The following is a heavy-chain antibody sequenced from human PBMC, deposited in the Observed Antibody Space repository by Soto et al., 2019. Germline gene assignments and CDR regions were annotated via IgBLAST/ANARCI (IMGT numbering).Heavy chain of an antibody. CDR3: ARDPVVVVPAARGPPYGMDV. CDR2: MYYSGST. CDR1: GCSISSGDNY. J-gene: IGHJ6*02. V-gene: IGHV4-30-4*01. Sequence: PSESLSLACPVSGCSISSGDNYWSWVRQPPGKGLEWIGYMYYSGSTYYNPSLRNRVTISVDTSKNQFSLKLTSVTAADTALYYCARDPVVVVPAARGPPYGMDVWGQGTTVTVSS. D-gene: IGHD2-2*01.